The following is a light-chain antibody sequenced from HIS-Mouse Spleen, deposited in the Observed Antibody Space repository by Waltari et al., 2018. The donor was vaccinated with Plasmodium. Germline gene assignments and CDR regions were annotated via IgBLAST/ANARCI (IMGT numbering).Light chain of an antibody. CDR2: DVS. CDR3: SSYAGSNNLV. V-gene: IGLV2-8*01. Sequence: QSALTQPPSASGSPGQPVPISCTGTSSDVGGYNYAPWYQQHPGKAPKLMIYDVSKRPSGVPDRFSGSKSGNTASLTVSGLQAEDEADYYCSSYAGSNNLVFGGGTKLTVL. CDR1: SSDVGGYNY. J-gene: IGLJ2*01.